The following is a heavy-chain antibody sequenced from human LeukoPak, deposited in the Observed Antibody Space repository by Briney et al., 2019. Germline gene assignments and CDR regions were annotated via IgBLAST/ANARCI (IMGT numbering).Heavy chain of an antibody. CDR1: GFTFNSYS. CDR3: ARASSKQLAGYLPDGFDI. Sequence: GGSLRLSCAASGFTFNSYSMNWVRQAPGKGLEWVSSISSSGTYVYYADSVKGRFTISRDNAQNSLSLQMNSLRADDAAVYYCARASSKQLAGYLPDGFDIWGQGTMVTVSS. J-gene: IGHJ3*02. CDR2: ISSSGTYV. V-gene: IGHV3-21*01. D-gene: IGHD3-9*01.